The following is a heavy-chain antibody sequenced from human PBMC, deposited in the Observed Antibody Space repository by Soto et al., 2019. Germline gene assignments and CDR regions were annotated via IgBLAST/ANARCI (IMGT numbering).Heavy chain of an antibody. V-gene: IGHV4-4*02. J-gene: IGHJ4*02. CDR2: IFHDGTA. Sequence: SETLSLTCAVSGVSISSGNWWTWVRQTPQRGLECIGEIFHDGTANYYPSFERRVAISVDTSKNQFSLKLTSVTAADTAIYFCARLVYDTRLNYMYFDFWGQGALVTSPQ. D-gene: IGHD2-8*01. CDR3: ARLVYDTRLNYMYFDF. CDR1: GVSISSGNW.